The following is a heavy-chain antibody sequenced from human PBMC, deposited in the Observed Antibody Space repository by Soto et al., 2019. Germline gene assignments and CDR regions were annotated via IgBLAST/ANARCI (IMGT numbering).Heavy chain of an antibody. CDR3: ARGSLLWFGELLSSYYGMDV. J-gene: IGHJ6*02. CDR2: INHSGST. V-gene: IGHV4-34*01. D-gene: IGHD3-10*01. CDR1: GGSFSGYY. Sequence: SETLSLTCAVDGGSFSGYYGRWILQPPGKGLEWIGEINHSGSTNYNPSLKSRVTISVDTSKNQFSLKLRSVTAADTAVYYCARGSLLWFGELLSSYYGMDVWGQGTTVTVSS.